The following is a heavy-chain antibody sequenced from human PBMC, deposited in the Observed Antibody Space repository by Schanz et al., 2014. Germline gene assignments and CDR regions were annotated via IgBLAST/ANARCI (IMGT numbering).Heavy chain of an antibody. D-gene: IGHD2-15*01. V-gene: IGHV4-4*02. Sequence: QVQLQESGPGLVKPSGTLSLTCTVSGASISSVYWWSWVRQSPGTGLEWIGEMHHSEGRNYNPSQKSRVTAVIAGSKNYFSLELNSVTAADTAVYYCVRNGDCRGGIRCDKGYFDSWGQGILVTVSS. CDR3: VRNGDCRGGIRCDKGYFDS. CDR2: MHHSEGR. J-gene: IGHJ4*02. CDR1: GASISSVYW.